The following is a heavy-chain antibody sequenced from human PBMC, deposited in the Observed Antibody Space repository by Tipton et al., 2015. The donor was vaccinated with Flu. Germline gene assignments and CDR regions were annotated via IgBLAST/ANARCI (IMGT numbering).Heavy chain of an antibody. CDR3: AVPTMTVFPESRGY. CDR1: GGPFSSFS. D-gene: IGHD3-22*01. J-gene: IGHJ4*02. CDR2: IIPILGTE. Sequence: QLVQSGAEVKRPGSSVKVSCKASGGPFSSFSINWVRQAPGQGLEWMGGIIPILGTENYAQKFQGRVTITADESTSTAYMELSSLRSDDTAMYYCAVPTMTVFPESRGYWGQGTLVNVSS. V-gene: IGHV1-69*01.